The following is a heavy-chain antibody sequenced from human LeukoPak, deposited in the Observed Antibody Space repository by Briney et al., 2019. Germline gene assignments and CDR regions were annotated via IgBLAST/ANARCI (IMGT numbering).Heavy chain of an antibody. D-gene: IGHD2-21*01. CDR2: ISGSGTSI. J-gene: IGHJ4*02. CDR1: GFTFSSYA. CDR3: ARDYCGGECYSY. Sequence: GGSRRLSCAASGFTFSSYAMNWVRQAPGKGLEWVAFISGSGTSIYYADSVKGRFTISRDNAKNSLYLQMNNLRAEDTAVYYCARDYCGGECYSYWGQGTLVTVSS. V-gene: IGHV3-48*03.